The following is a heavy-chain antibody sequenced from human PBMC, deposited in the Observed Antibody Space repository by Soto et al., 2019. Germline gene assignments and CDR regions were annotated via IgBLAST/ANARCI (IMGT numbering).Heavy chain of an antibody. V-gene: IGHV4-59*01. CDR1: GGSISSYY. D-gene: IGHD3-22*01. J-gene: IGHJ4*02. CDR2: IYYSGST. CDR3: ASGYYYEWYFDY. Sequence: PPETLSLTCTVSGGSISSYYWSWIRQPPGKGLEWIGYIYYSGSTNYNPSLKSRVTISVDTSKNQFSLKLSSVTAADTAVYYCASGYYYEWYFDYWGQGTLVTVSS.